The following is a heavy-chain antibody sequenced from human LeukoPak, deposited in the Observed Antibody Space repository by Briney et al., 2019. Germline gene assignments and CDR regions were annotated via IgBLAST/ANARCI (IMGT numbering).Heavy chain of an antibody. Sequence: ASEKVSCKTSGYIFTDYAIVWVRQAPGQGLKWIGWVGTYDGKTNYAQEVQDRVTMTTDTSASTAYVELRSLTSDDTALYYCAKLMDNNYDGSAFDHWGQGTLVTVSS. CDR1: GYIFTDYA. D-gene: IGHD3-22*01. J-gene: IGHJ4*02. CDR2: VGTYDGKT. V-gene: IGHV1-18*01. CDR3: AKLMDNNYDGSAFDH.